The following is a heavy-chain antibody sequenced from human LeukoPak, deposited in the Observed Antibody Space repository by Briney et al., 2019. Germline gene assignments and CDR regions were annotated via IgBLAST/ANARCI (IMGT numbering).Heavy chain of an antibody. CDR3: ARDLYSSGWTGYYYYMDV. Sequence: GASVKVSCKASGYTFTGYYMHWVRQAPGQGLEWMGWINPNSGGTNYAQKFQGRVTMTRDTSISTAYMELSRLRSDDTAVYYCARDLYSSGWTGYYYYMDVWGKGTTVTVSS. D-gene: IGHD6-19*01. CDR1: GYTFTGYY. J-gene: IGHJ6*03. CDR2: INPNSGGT. V-gene: IGHV1-2*02.